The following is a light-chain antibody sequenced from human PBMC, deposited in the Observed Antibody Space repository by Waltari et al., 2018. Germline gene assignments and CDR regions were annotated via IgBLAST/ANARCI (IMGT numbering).Light chain of an antibody. J-gene: IGLJ3*02. V-gene: IGLV2-14*03. CDR1: SSNL. Sequence: QSTLTPPASVSGSPGQSITISCTGVSSNLVSCYQQLPGKVPKLILYDVYNRPSGVSSRVSGSKSGNTASLTISGLQAEDEADYYCNSYTSTTTPNWVFGGGTKLTVL. CDR2: DVY. CDR3: NSYTSTTTPNWV.